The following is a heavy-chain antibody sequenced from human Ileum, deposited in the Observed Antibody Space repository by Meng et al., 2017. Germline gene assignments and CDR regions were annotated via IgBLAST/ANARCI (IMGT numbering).Heavy chain of an antibody. CDR1: GGSVSRAGYQ. CDR2: AST. J-gene: IGHJ4*02. D-gene: IGHD1-26*01. V-gene: IGHV4-61*08. Sequence: QLPLKEPGPGLVRPSESLSLICTVSGGSVSRAGYQWGWIRQPPGKGLEWIGYASTNYNPSLKSRVTISLDTSRNQFSLSLSSVTAADTAVYYCARDHMGSLDYWGQGILVTVSS. CDR3: ARDHMGSLDY.